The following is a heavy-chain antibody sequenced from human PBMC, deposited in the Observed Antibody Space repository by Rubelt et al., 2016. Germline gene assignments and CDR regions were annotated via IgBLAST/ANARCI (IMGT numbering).Heavy chain of an antibody. J-gene: IGHJ4*02. CDR1: GSSFSTSW. CDR2: INSDGSST. D-gene: IGHD4/OR15-4a*01. CDR3: ARDWYGAIDC. Sequence: EVQLVESGGGLVQPGGSLRLSCAASGSSFSTSWMHWVRQVPGKGLVWVSRINSDGSSTTYADSGKGRFTISRDNARNMVFLQMNSRRVEDTAVYYWARDWYGAIDCWGQGTLVTVSP. V-gene: IGHV3-74*01.